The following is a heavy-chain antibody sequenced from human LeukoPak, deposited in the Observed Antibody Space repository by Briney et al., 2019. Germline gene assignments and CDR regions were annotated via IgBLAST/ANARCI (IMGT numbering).Heavy chain of an antibody. V-gene: IGHV1-18*01. J-gene: IGHJ4*02. Sequence: GASVKVSCKASGYIFTTYGINWVRQAPGQGLEWMGWVSGYNDNTKYAQKFQGRVTMTTDTSTSTAYMELRSLRSDDTAVYSCARDAIPGRLTSDYWGQGTLVTVSS. CDR2: VSGYNDNT. CDR3: ARDAIPGRLTSDY. D-gene: IGHD2-21*01. CDR1: GYIFTTYG.